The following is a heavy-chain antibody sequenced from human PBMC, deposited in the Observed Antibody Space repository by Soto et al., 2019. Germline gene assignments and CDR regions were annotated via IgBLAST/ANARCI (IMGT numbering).Heavy chain of an antibody. J-gene: IGHJ3*02. CDR3: ARNLRGLRYLAACEI. CDR2: IDPSDSYT. D-gene: IGHD4-17*01. Sequence: PGESLKISCKGSGYSFTSYWISWVRQMPGKGLEWMGRIDPSDSYTNYSPSFQGHVTISADKSISTAYLQWSSLKASDTAMYYCARNLRGLRYLAACEIWGQGKMVSVSS. CDR1: GYSFTSYW. V-gene: IGHV5-10-1*01.